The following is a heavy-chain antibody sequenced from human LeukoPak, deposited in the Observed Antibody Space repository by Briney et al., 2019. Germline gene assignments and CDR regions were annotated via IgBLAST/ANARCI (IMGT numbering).Heavy chain of an antibody. D-gene: IGHD4-17*01. Sequence: PSETLSLTCTVSGGSISSGGYYWSWICQHPGKGLEWIGYIYYSGSTYYNPSLKSRVTISVDTSKNQFSLKLSSVTAADTAVYYCARAYDYGDSNWFDPWGQGTLVTVSS. CDR3: ARAYDYGDSNWFDP. CDR2: IYYSGST. CDR1: GGSISSGGYY. J-gene: IGHJ5*02. V-gene: IGHV4-31*03.